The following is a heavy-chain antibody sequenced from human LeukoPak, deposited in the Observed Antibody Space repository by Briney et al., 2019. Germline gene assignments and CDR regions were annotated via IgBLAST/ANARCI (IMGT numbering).Heavy chain of an antibody. J-gene: IGHJ4*02. CDR1: GFSLSTSGVG. D-gene: IGHD5-18*01. CDR3: AHTGYSYGLDF. Sequence: SGPTLVNPTQALTLTCTFSGFSLSTSGVGVGWVRQPPGKALEWLALIFRDDDKYYSPSLKNRPTITKGTSRNQVVLTMTNVDPVDTATYYCAHTGYSYGLDFWGQGTLVTVSS. V-gene: IGHV2-5*02. CDR2: IFRDDDK.